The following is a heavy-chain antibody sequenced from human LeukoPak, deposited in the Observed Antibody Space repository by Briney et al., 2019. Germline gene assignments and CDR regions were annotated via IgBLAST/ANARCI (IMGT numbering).Heavy chain of an antibody. CDR1: GFTLSNYW. CDR2: IKQDGSEK. D-gene: IGHD1-26*01. V-gene: IGHV3-7*01. J-gene: IGHJ3*02. Sequence: GGSLRLSCAASGFTLSNYWMSWVRQAPGKGLEWVANIKQDGSEKHYVDSVKGRFTLSRDNDKNTLYVEMNSLRAEDMAVYYCARDQSGTYVEAFDIWGQGTMVTVSS. CDR3: ARDQSGTYVEAFDI.